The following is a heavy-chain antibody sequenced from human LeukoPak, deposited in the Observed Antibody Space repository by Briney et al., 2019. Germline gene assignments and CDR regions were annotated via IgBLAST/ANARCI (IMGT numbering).Heavy chain of an antibody. Sequence: GGSLRLSCAASGFTFSSYWMNWVRQAPGKGLVWVSRIASDGSSTTYADSVKGRFTISRDNSKNTLYLQMNSLRAEDTAVYYCARGQVATAYFDYWGQGTLVTVSS. V-gene: IGHV3-74*01. CDR2: IASDGSST. J-gene: IGHJ4*02. D-gene: IGHD5-12*01. CDR3: ARGQVATAYFDY. CDR1: GFTFSSYW.